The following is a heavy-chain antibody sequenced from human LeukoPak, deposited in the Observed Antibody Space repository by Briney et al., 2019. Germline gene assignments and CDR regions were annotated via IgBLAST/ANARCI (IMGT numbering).Heavy chain of an antibody. CDR1: GFTFSSYA. V-gene: IGHV3-30-3*01. D-gene: IGHD3-9*01. J-gene: IGHJ6*02. CDR2: VSHDGSNK. CDR3: ARDLSLNYDILTAYGMDV. Sequence: GGSLRLSCAASGFTFSSYAMHWVRQAPGKGLEWVAVVSHDGSNKYYADSVKGRFTISRDNSKNTLYLQMNSLRAEDTAVYYCARDLSLNYDILTAYGMDVWGPGTTVTVSS.